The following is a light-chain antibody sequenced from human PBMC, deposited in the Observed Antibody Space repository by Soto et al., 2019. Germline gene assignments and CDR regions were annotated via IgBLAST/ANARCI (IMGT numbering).Light chain of an antibody. J-gene: IGLJ3*02. CDR1: KLVNKY. CDR3: LAWDSSITGAV. V-gene: IGLV3-1*01. CDR2: QDS. Sequence: SYELTQPPSVSVSPGQTATITCSGDKLVNKYACWYQQKAGQSPVLVIFQDSRRPSGIPERFSGSSSGNTATLTIAGTQAMDEADYYCLAWDSSITGAVFGGGTKLTVL.